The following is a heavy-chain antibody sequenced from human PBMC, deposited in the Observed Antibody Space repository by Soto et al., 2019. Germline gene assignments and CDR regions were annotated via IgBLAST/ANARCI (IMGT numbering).Heavy chain of an antibody. J-gene: IGHJ4*02. CDR1: GFTFTNYG. Sequence: QVQLVESGGGVVQPGRSLRLSCAASGFTFTNYGMHWVRQAPGKGLEWVAVIWYDGSNKYYADSVKGRFTISKDNSQNTLLLQMNNLRAEDTAMYYCTRDPYGGSRYYFDSWGQGTLVTVSS. D-gene: IGHD1-26*01. V-gene: IGHV3-33*01. CDR2: IWYDGSNK. CDR3: TRDPYGGSRYYFDS.